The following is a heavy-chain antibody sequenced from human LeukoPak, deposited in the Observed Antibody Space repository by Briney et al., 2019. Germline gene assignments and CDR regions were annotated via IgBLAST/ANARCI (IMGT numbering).Heavy chain of an antibody. Sequence: PGRSLRLSCAASGFTFSSYAMHWVRQAPGKGLEWVAVISYDGSNKYYADSVKDRFTISRDNSKNTLYLQMNSVRAEDTALYYCAKDLHYWVAMDVWGQGTTVTVS. CDR3: AKDLHYWVAMDV. J-gene: IGHJ6*02. CDR2: ISYDGSNK. V-gene: IGHV3-30-3*01. D-gene: IGHD2-15*01. CDR1: GFTFSSYA.